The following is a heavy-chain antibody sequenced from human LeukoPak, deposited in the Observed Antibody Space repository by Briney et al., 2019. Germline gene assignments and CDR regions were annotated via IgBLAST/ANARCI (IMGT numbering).Heavy chain of an antibody. V-gene: IGHV3-74*01. J-gene: IGHJ6*04. CDR1: GFTFSSYW. CDR2: INSDGSST. CDR3: AELGITMIGGV. D-gene: IGHD3-10*02. Sequence: GGSLRLSCAASGFTFSSYWMHWVRQAPGRGLVWVSRINSDGSSTSYADSVKGRFTISRDNAKNTLYLQMNSLRAEDTAVYYCAELGITMIGGVWGKGTTVTISS.